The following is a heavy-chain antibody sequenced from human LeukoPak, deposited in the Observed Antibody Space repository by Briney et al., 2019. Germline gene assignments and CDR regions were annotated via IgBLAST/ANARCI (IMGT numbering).Heavy chain of an antibody. Sequence: ASVKVSCKVSGYTLTELSMHWVRQAPGKGLEWMGGFDPEDGETIYAQKFQGRVTMTEDTSTDTAYMELSSLRSEDTAVYYCATYPRITMVRGVIDYWGQGTLVTVSS. V-gene: IGHV1-24*01. CDR3: ATYPRITMVRGVIDY. J-gene: IGHJ4*02. CDR2: FDPEDGET. D-gene: IGHD3-10*01. CDR1: GYTLTELS.